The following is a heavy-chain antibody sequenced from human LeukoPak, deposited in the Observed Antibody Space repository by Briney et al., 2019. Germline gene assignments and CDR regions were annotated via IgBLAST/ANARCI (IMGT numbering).Heavy chain of an antibody. J-gene: IGHJ5*02. CDR1: GYTFTKYH. CDR3: ARDQDIVVVVAALRQREMGGFDP. Sequence: GASVKDSCMASGYTFTKYHIHWLRQATGQGPAGVGWMNPKNGNTGYAQKFQGRVTMTRNTSISTAYMELSSLRSDDTAVYYCARDQDIVVVVAALRQREMGGFDPWGQGTLVTVSS. D-gene: IGHD2-15*01. CDR2: MNPKNGNT. V-gene: IGHV1-8*01.